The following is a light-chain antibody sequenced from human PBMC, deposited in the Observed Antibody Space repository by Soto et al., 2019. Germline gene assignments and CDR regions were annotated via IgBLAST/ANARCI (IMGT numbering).Light chain of an antibody. CDR1: ASSIAARYD. Sequence: QSVLTQPPSVSGAPGQRVTISCTGTASSIAARYDVHWYQQLPGTAPKVLIYSNNQRPSGVPDRFSGSKSGTSASLAISGLQSEDEADYYCAAWDDSLNEGVFGGGTKLTVL. V-gene: IGLV1-44*01. CDR2: SNN. J-gene: IGLJ2*01. CDR3: AAWDDSLNEGV.